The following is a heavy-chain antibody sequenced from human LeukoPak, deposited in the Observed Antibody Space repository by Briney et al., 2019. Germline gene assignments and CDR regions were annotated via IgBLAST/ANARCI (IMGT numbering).Heavy chain of an antibody. CDR2: IKSKTDGGTT. D-gene: IGHD5/OR15-5a*01. CDR1: GFSFTEAW. V-gene: IGHV3-15*01. J-gene: IGHJ4*02. CDR3: TIHNIKSTAISSFDS. Sequence: GGSLRLSCAGFGFSFTEAWMSWVRQAPGKGLEWVGRIKSKTDGGTTDNAAPVKGRFSVSRDDSENTLYLKMNSLKTEDTAVYYCTIHNIKSTAISSFDSWGQGTLVTVSS.